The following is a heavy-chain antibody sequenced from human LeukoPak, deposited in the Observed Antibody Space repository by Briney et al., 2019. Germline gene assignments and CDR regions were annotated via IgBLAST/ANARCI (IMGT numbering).Heavy chain of an antibody. CDR1: GGSIGGGGYS. Sequence: SETLSLTCAVSGGSIGGGGYSWSWIRQPPGKGLEWIGYIYHSGSTYYNPSLKSRVTISVDRSKNQFSLKLSSVTAADTAVYYCARYSYPYFDYWGQGTLVTVSS. D-gene: IGHD5-18*01. J-gene: IGHJ4*02. CDR3: ARYSYPYFDY. CDR2: IYHSGST. V-gene: IGHV4-30-2*01.